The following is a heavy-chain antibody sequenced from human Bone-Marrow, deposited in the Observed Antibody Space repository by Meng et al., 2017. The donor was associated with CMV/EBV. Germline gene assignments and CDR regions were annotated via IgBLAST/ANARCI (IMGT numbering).Heavy chain of an antibody. D-gene: IGHD3-3*01. Sequence: SETLSLTCAVYGGSFSGYYWSWIRQPPGKGLEWIGEINHSGSTNYNPSLKSRVTISVDTSKNQFSLKLSSVTAADTAVYYCARVRPNYDFWSGYYRVRGPFDYWGQGTLVTVSS. CDR3: ARVRPNYDFWSGYYRVRGPFDY. J-gene: IGHJ4*02. V-gene: IGHV4-34*01. CDR2: INHSGST. CDR1: GGSFSGYY.